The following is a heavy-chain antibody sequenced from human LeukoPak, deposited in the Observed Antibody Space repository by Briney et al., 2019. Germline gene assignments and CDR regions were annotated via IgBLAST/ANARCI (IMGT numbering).Heavy chain of an antibody. J-gene: IGHJ5*02. D-gene: IGHD2-15*01. CDR1: GGTFSSYA. CDR2: IIPIFGTA. Sequence: SVKVSCKASGGTFSSYAISWVRQAPGQGLEWMGRIIPIFGTANYAQKFQGRVTITTDESTSTAYMELSSLRSEDTAVYYCARDGLLCSGGSCRAPIWFDPWGQGTLVTVSS. CDR3: ARDGLLCSGGSCRAPIWFDP. V-gene: IGHV1-69*05.